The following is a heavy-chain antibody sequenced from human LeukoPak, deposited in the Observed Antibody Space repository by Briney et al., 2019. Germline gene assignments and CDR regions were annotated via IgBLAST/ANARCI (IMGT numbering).Heavy chain of an antibody. V-gene: IGHV4-31*03. CDR1: GGSLSSGGYY. CDR2: IHYSGST. CDR3: ARAEFTVVRGVIIGH. Sequence: PSETLSLTCTLSGGSLSSGGYYWGWIRQHPGEGLEWIGYIHYSGSTYYNPSLKSRLTISPDTSKHQFSLRLSSVTAADTAVYYCARAEFTVVRGVIIGHWGQGTLVTVSS. J-gene: IGHJ5*02. D-gene: IGHD3-10*01.